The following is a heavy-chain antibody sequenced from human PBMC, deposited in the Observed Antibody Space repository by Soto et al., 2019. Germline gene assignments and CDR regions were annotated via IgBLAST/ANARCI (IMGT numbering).Heavy chain of an antibody. CDR2: ISASNGDT. CDR1: GYTFTNHG. CDR3: ARMVRGSKIDYYYYMDV. Sequence: QVELVQSGVEVKKPGASVKVSCKASGYTFTNHGLSWVRQAPGQGLEWMGWISASNGDTNYAQKFLGRVTVTTDTSTRTGDMELRSLKSEDTAVYYCARMVRGSKIDYYYYMDVWGKGTTVIFSS. D-gene: IGHD3-10*01. J-gene: IGHJ6*03. V-gene: IGHV1-18*04.